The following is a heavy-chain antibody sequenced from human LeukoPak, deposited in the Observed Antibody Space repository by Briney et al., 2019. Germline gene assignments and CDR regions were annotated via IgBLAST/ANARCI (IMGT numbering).Heavy chain of an antibody. CDR3: ARDRITMMSSAIDY. J-gene: IGHJ4*02. V-gene: IGHV1-2*02. CDR1: GYTFTGYY. Sequence: ASVKVSCKASGYTFTGYYMHWVRQAPGQGLEWMGWINPNSGGTNYARKFQGRVTMTRDTSISTAYMELSRLRSDDTAVYYCARDRITMMSSAIDYWGQGTLVTVSS. D-gene: IGHD3-22*01. CDR2: INPNSGGT.